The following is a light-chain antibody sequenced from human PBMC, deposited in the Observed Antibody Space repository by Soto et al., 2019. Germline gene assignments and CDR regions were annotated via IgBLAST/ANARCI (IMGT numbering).Light chain of an antibody. CDR1: QSVSSN. V-gene: IGKV3-15*01. CDR3: QQYNTNN. J-gene: IGKJ2*01. CDR2: GAS. Sequence: EIVMTQSPATLSVSPGERATLSCRASQSVSSNLAWYQQKPGQAPRLLIYGASTRATGIPARFSGSGSGTEFNLTISRLQDEDFEVYYCQQYNTNNFGQGTK.